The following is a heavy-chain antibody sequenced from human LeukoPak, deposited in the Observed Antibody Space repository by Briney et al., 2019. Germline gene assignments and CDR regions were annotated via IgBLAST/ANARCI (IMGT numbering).Heavy chain of an antibody. D-gene: IGHD2-2*01. CDR3: ARSVVVGLTTNFDY. V-gene: IGHV4-38-2*02. CDR1: GYSISSGYY. Sequence: SETLSLTCTVSGYSISSGYYWGWIRQPPGKGLEWIGSIYHSGSTYYNPSLKSRVTISVDTSKNQFSLKLTSVTAADTALYYCARSVVVGLTTNFDYWGQGTLVTVSS. CDR2: IYHSGST. J-gene: IGHJ4*02.